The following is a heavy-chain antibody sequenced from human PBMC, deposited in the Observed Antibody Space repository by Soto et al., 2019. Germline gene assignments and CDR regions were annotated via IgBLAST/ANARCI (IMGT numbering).Heavy chain of an antibody. CDR2: ISWNSGSI. CDR1: GFTFDDYA. J-gene: IGHJ6*04. V-gene: IGHV3-9*01. Sequence: EVQLVESGGGLVQPGRSLRLSCAASGFTFDDYAMHWVRQAPGKGLEWVSGISWNSGSIGYADSVKGRFTISRDNAKNSLYLQMNRLRAEDTALYYCAKDPDVWGKGTTVTVSS. CDR3: AKDPDV.